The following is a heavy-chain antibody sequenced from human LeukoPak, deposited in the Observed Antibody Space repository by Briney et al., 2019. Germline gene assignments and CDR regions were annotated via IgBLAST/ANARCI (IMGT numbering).Heavy chain of an antibody. CDR1: GHSFINYW. CDR2: IYPGDSHT. D-gene: IGHD2-15*01. Sequence: GESLKISCKGPGHSFINYWIAWVRQVPGKGLEWMGIIYPGDSHTRYSPSFQGQVTISADMSLDTAYLQWSSLRASDTAMHYCARIAATWYGGSWGQGTLVFVSS. CDR3: ARIAATWYGGS. J-gene: IGHJ4*02. V-gene: IGHV5-51*01.